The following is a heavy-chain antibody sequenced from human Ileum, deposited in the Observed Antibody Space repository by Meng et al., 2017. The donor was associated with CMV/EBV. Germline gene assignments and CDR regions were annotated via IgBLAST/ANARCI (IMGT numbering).Heavy chain of an antibody. J-gene: IGHJ4*02. CDR2: INSDGSST. CDR1: GFTFSSYW. CDR3: ARDLYKTTVPN. D-gene: IGHD4-17*01. V-gene: IGHV3-74*01. Sequence: GSLRLSCAASGFTFSSYWMHWVRQAPGKGLVWVSRINSDGSSTSYADSVKGRFTISRDNAKNLQSLQLNSLRAEDTAVYYCARDLYKTTVPNWGQGTLVTVSS.